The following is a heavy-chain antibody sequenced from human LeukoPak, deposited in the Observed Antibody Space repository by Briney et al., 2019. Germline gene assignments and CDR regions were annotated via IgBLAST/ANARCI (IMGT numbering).Heavy chain of an antibody. Sequence: SQTLSLTCAISGDSVSSNSAVWNWIRQSPSRGLEWLGRTYYRSKWYNDYAVSVKSRITINPDTSKNQFSLQLNSVTPEDTAVYYCARGRLARGSWSFDPWGQGTLVTVSS. CDR3: ARGRLARGSWSFDP. V-gene: IGHV6-1*01. CDR2: TYYRSKWYN. J-gene: IGHJ5*02. D-gene: IGHD6-13*01. CDR1: GDSVSSNSAV.